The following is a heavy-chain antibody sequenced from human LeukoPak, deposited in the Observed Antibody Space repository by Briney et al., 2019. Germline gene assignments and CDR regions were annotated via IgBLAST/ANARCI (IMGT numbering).Heavy chain of an antibody. CDR3: ARDLKLRFLEWGNYYGMDV. D-gene: IGHD3-3*01. Sequence: GGSLRLSCAASGFTFSDYYMSWVRQAPGKGLEWVSVIYSGGSTYYADSVKGRFTISRDNSKNTLYLQMNSLRAEDTAVYYCARDLKLRFLEWGNYYGMDVWGQGTTVTVSS. CDR2: IYSGGST. J-gene: IGHJ6*02. CDR1: GFTFSDYY. V-gene: IGHV3-66*01.